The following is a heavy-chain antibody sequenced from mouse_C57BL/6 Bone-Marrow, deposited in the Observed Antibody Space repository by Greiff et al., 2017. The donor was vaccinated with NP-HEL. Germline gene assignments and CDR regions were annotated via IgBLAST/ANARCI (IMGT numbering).Heavy chain of an antibody. V-gene: IGHV3-6*01. J-gene: IGHJ3*01. Sequence: ESGPGLVKPSQSLSLTCSVTGYSITSGYYWNWIRQFPGNKLEWMGYISYDGSNNYNPSLKNRISITRDTSKNQFFLKLNSVTTEDTATYYCARGGGNWRFAYWGQGTLVTVSA. CDR3: ARGGGNWRFAY. CDR1: GYSITSGYY. CDR2: ISYDGSN. D-gene: IGHD2-1*01.